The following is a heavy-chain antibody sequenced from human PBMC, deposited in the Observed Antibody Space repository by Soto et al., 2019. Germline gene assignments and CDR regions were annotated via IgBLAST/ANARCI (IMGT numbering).Heavy chain of an antibody. CDR2: ISAYNGNT. J-gene: IGHJ4*02. V-gene: IGHV1-18*01. CDR3: ARDFTAMDQYYFDY. D-gene: IGHD5-18*01. CDR1: GYTFTSYG. Sequence: QVPLVQSGAEVKKPGASVKVSCKASGYTFTSYGISWVRQAPGQGLEWMGWISAYNGNTNYAQKLQGRVTMTTDTXXSTAYMELRSLRSDDTAVYYCARDFTAMDQYYFDYWGQGTLVTVSS.